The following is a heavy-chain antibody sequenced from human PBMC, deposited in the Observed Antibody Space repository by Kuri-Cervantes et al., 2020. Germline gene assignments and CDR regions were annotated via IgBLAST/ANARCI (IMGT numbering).Heavy chain of an antibody. CDR3: AKDRPAPWYSSSQGYFDY. CDR1: GFTFSSYA. D-gene: IGHD6-6*01. J-gene: IGHJ4*02. CDR2: ICGSGGST. V-gene: IGHV3-23*01. Sequence: GESLKISCAASGFTFSSYAMSWVRQAPGKGLEWVSAICGSGGSTYYADSVKGRFTISRDNSKSTLYLQMNSLRAEDTAVYYCAKDRPAPWYSSSQGYFDYWGQGTLVTVSS.